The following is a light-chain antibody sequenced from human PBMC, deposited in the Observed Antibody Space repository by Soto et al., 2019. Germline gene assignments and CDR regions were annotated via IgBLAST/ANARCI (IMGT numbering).Light chain of an antibody. Sequence: QSVLAQPASISGSPGQSLTISCTVSGNDVGQYNYVSWYQQYPGEAPKVVIYEVSSRPSGSSNRFSGSKSGNTASLTISGLQAEDEADYYCSSYTNSRTLVFGSGTKVTLL. V-gene: IGLV2-14*01. CDR2: EVS. CDR1: GNDVGQYNY. J-gene: IGLJ1*01. CDR3: SSYTNSRTLV.